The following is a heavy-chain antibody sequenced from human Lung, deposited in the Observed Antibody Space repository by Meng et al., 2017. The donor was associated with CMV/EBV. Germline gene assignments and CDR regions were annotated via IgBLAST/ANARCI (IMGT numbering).Heavy chain of an antibody. CDR1: GGSISTYY. CDR3: ARHQNGGTYPLDY. D-gene: IGHD3-16*02. CDR2: NYYSGST. Sequence: QVPVQESGPGLVKPSETLSLTCAVSGGSISTYYWSWIRQPPGKGLEWIGNNYYSGSTNYNPSLASRVTISVDSSKNQFSLKLSSVTAADTAVYYCARHQNGGTYPLDYWGQGTLVTVSS. J-gene: IGHJ4*02. V-gene: IGHV4-59*08.